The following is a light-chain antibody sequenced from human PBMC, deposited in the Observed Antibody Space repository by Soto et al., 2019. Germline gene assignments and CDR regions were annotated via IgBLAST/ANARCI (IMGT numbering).Light chain of an antibody. CDR2: GAS. J-gene: IGKJ1*01. CDR1: QSVSSSY. Sequence: TESPRSVYFCPRRRATLSCRASQSVSSSYLAWYQQKPGQAPRLLIYGASSRATGIPDRFGGSGSGTDFTLTISRLEPEDFAVYYCHQYGSSPPFTFGQGTKVDIK. CDR3: HQYGSSPPFT. V-gene: IGKV3-20*01.